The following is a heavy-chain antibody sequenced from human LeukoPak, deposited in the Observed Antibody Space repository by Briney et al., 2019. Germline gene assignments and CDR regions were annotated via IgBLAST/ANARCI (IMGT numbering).Heavy chain of an antibody. J-gene: IGHJ4*02. CDR2: VRPEGTTT. CDR1: GFAFSTYW. CDR3: SSSGSYRDFDY. D-gene: IGHD3-10*01. V-gene: IGHV3-74*03. Sequence: GGSLRLSCAASGFAFSTYWMHWVRQAPGKGLVWVSRVRPEGTTTAYADSVKGRFTISRDNSKNTLYLQMNSLRAEDTAVYYCSSSGSYRDFDYWGQGTLVTVSS.